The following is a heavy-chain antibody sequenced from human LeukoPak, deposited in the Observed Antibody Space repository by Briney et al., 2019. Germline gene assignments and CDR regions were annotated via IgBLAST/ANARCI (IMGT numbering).Heavy chain of an antibody. D-gene: IGHD5-18*01. J-gene: IGHJ4*02. CDR3: ARGSAMVFLDYTDFDY. Sequence: PGGSLRLSCAASGFTFSSYSMNWVRQAPGKGVEWISSISSSSSYIYYADSVKGRFTISRDNAKNSLYLQMNSLRAEDTAVYYCARGSAMVFLDYTDFDYWGQGTLVTVSS. V-gene: IGHV3-21*01. CDR2: ISSSSSYI. CDR1: GFTFSSYS.